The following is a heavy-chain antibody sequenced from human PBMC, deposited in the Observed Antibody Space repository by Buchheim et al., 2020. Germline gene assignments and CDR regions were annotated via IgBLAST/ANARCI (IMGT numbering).Heavy chain of an antibody. J-gene: IGHJ4*02. V-gene: IGHV3-21*01. D-gene: IGHD6-13*01. CDR2: IGSSSSYI. CDR1: GFTFSSYS. CDR3: ARDIGQQPIELDY. Sequence: EVQLVESGGGLVKPGGSLRLSCAASGFTFSSYSMNWVRQAPGKGLEWVSSIGSSSSYIYYADSVKGRFTISRDNAKNSLYLQMNSLRAEDTAVYYCARDIGQQPIELDYWGQGTL.